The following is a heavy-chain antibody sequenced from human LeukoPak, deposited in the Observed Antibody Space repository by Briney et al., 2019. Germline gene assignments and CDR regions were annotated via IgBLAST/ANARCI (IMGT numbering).Heavy chain of an antibody. CDR1: GFTFSSYG. CDR3: ARNPYYYDSSGYSPLSYYFDY. CDR2: IWYDGSNK. Sequence: GRSLRLSCAASGFTFSSYGMHWVRQAPGKGLEWVAVIWYDGSNKYYANSVKGRFTISRDNSKNTLYLQLNSLRAEDTAVYYCARNPYYYDSSGYSPLSYYFDYWGQGTLVTVSS. J-gene: IGHJ4*02. V-gene: IGHV3-33*01. D-gene: IGHD3-22*01.